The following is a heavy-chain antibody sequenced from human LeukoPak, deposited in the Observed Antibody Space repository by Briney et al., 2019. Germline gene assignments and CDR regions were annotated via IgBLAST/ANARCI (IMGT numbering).Heavy chain of an antibody. CDR2: IYYSGST. CDR3: ARDLKAVAGPIFIDY. Sequence: PSETLSLTCTVSGGSISSSSYYWGWIRQPPGKGLEWIGSIYYSGSTYYNPSLKSRVTISVDTSKNQFSLKLSSVTAADTAVYYCARDLKAVAGPIFIDYWGQGTLVTVSS. J-gene: IGHJ4*02. D-gene: IGHD6-19*01. CDR1: GGSISSSSYY. V-gene: IGHV4-39*07.